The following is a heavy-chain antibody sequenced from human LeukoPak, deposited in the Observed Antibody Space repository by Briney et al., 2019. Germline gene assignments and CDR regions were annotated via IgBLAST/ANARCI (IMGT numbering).Heavy chain of an antibody. CDR2: INPSGGST. D-gene: IGHD3-22*01. CDR3: ARDDSDDRSGYQHSTRNDY. CDR1: GYTFTSYY. V-gene: IGHV1-46*01. J-gene: IGHJ4*02. Sequence: GASVKVSCKASGYTFTSYYMHWLRQAPGQGLEWMGIINPSGGSTNYAQKFQGRVTMTRDTSTSTVYMELSSLRSEDTAVYYCARDDSDDRSGYQHSTRNDYWGQGTLVTVSS.